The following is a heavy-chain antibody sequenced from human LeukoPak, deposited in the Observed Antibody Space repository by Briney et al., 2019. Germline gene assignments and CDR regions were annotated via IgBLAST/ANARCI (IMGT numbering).Heavy chain of an antibody. D-gene: IGHD6-13*01. CDR2: IYTSGST. J-gene: IGHJ6*03. CDR1: GGSISSGSYY. CDR3: ARVAWFSSWYAYMDV. V-gene: IGHV4-61*02. Sequence: PSQTLSLTCTASGGSISSGSYYWSWIRQPAGKGLEWIGRIYTSGSTNYNPSLKSRVTISVDTSKNQFSLRLSSVTAADTAVYYCARVAWFSSWYAYMDVWGKGTTVTISS.